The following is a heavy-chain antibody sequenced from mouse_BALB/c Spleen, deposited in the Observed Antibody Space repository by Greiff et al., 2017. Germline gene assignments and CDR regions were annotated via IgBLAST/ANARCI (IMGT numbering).Heavy chain of an antibody. CDR1: GFTFSSYG. J-gene: IGHJ2*01. D-gene: IGHD1-1*01. CDR3: ARDLRYYFDY. CDR2: INSNGGST. Sequence: EVHLVESGGGLVQPGGSLKLSCAASGFTFSSYGMSWVRQTPDKRLELVATINSNGGSTYYPDSVKGRFTISRDNAKNTLYLQMSSLKSEDTAMYYCARDLRYYFDYWGQGTTLTVSS. V-gene: IGHV5-6-3*01.